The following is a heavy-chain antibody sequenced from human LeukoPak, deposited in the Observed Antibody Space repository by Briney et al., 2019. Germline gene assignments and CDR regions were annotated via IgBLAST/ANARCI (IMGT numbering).Heavy chain of an antibody. CDR3: ARDRGSSWY. V-gene: IGHV3-20*04. J-gene: IGHJ4*02. Sequence: GGSLRLSCTASGFKFDDYGMTWVRQAPGKGLEWVSDINWNGDSRGYAHSVRGRFTIYRDNSKNSLYLQMNSLRAEDTAVYYCARDRGSSWYWGQGTLVTVSS. D-gene: IGHD6-13*01. CDR1: GFKFDDYG. CDR2: INWNGDSR.